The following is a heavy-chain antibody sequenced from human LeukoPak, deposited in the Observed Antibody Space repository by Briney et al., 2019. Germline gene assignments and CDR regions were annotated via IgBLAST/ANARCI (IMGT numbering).Heavy chain of an antibody. CDR2: INEDGSRT. D-gene: IGHD3-22*01. CDR3: AKDDGSNGYYLFHF. CDR1: GFTVSNYW. Sequence: PGGSLRLSCAASGFTVSNYWMHWVRQAPGKGLVWVSRINEDGSRTGHADTVRGRFTISRDNSKNTLYLQMNSLRAEDTAVYYCAKDDGSNGYYLFHFWGQGTLVTVSS. J-gene: IGHJ4*02. V-gene: IGHV3-74*01.